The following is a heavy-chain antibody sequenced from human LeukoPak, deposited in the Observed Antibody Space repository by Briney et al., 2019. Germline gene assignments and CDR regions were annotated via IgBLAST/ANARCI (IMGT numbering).Heavy chain of an antibody. V-gene: IGHV3-11*01. Sequence: PGGSLRLSCAASGFIFSEYYMGWIRQAPGKGLEWGSYISNSGGTTYYADSVKGRFTISRDDVKNSLFLQMNGLRAEDTAVYYCAKDIVAAGLFFDYWGQGILVTVSS. D-gene: IGHD6-13*01. CDR1: GFIFSEYY. J-gene: IGHJ4*02. CDR2: ISNSGGTT. CDR3: AKDIVAAGLFFDY.